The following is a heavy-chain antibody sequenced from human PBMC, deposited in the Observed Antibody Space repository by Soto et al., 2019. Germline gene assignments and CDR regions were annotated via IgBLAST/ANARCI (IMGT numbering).Heavy chain of an antibody. J-gene: IGHJ4*02. D-gene: IGHD1-26*01. Sequence: QVQLVESGGGVVQPGRSLRLSCVASGFTFSSYGMHWVRQAPGKGLEWVAVISYDGSNKYYTDSVKGRFTISRDNSKNTLYMQMNSLRAEDTAVYYCAKNRVVGATKDYFDYWGQGTLVTVSS. V-gene: IGHV3-30*18. CDR1: GFTFSSYG. CDR2: ISYDGSNK. CDR3: AKNRVVGATKDYFDY.